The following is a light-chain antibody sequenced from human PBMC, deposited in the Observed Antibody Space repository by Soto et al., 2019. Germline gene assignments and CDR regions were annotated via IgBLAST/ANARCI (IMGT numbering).Light chain of an antibody. CDR3: QHYGSPLT. V-gene: IGKV3-20*01. Sequence: EIVLTQSPGTLSLSPGGRATLSCRASQSVRSSYLAWYQQRPGQAPRLLIFGASFRATGIPDRFRGSGSGTDFTITISGLEPEDVEVYYGQHYGSPLTFGGGTKVEIK. CDR2: GAS. CDR1: QSVRSSY. J-gene: IGKJ4*01.